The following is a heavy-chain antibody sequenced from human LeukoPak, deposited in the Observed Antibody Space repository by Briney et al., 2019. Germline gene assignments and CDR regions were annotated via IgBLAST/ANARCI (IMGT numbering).Heavy chain of an antibody. CDR3: AKVSLQWLVRENYFDY. V-gene: IGHV3-23*01. Sequence: GGSLRLSCAASGFTFSSYAMSWVRQAPGKGLELVSAMSGSGGSTYYSDSVKGRFTISRDNSKNTLYLQMNSLRAEDTAVYYCAKVSLQWLVRENYFDYWGQGTLVTVSS. CDR1: GFTFSSYA. J-gene: IGHJ4*02. CDR2: MSGSGGST. D-gene: IGHD6-19*01.